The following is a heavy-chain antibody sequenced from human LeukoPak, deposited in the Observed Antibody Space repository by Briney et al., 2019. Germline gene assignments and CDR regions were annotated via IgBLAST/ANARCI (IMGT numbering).Heavy chain of an antibody. J-gene: IGHJ4*02. CDR2: INPNSGGT. CDR1: GYTFTGYY. Sequence: ASVKVSCKASGYTFTGYYMHWVRQAPGQGLEWMGWINPNSGGTNYAQKFQGRVTMTRDTSISTAYMELSGLRSDDTAVYYCARALIKISGYSSGWCGNYWGQGTLVTVSS. D-gene: IGHD6-19*01. CDR3: ARALIKISGYSSGWCGNY. V-gene: IGHV1-2*02.